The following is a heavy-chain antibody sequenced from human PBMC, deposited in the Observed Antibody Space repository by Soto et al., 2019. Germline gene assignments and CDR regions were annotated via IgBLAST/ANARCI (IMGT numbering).Heavy chain of an antibody. V-gene: IGHV6-1*01. Sequence: SQTLSLPCAISGDSVSSNRAAWNWIRQSPSRGLEWLGRTYYRSKWYNDYAVSVKSRITINPDTPKNQFSLQLNSVTPEDTAVYYCARAWGFSSGWYGSFSYWGQGTLVTVSS. D-gene: IGHD6-19*01. CDR2: TYYRSKWYN. CDR1: GDSVSSNRAA. J-gene: IGHJ4*02. CDR3: ARAWGFSSGWYGSFSY.